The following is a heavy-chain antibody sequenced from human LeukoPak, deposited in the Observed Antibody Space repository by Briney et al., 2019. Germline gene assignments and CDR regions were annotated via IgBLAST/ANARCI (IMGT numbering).Heavy chain of an antibody. Sequence: SETLSLTCAVYGGSLSGYYWSWIRQPPGKGLEWIGEINHSGSTNYNPSLKSRVTISVDTSKNQFSLKLSSVTAADTAVYYCARDNYYDSTAPNMDVWGKGTTVTVSS. CDR2: INHSGST. V-gene: IGHV4-34*01. CDR1: GGSLSGYY. CDR3: ARDNYYDSTAPNMDV. J-gene: IGHJ6*03. D-gene: IGHD3-22*01.